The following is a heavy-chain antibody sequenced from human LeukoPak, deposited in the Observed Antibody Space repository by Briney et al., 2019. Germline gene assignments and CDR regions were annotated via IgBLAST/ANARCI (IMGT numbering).Heavy chain of an antibody. J-gene: IGHJ4*02. Sequence: SETLTLTCAVYGGSFSKYYWSWIRQPPGKGLEWIGEINHIGSTNYNPSLKSRVTISVDTSKNQFSLKLSSVTAADTAVYYCASPTIRRRESFDYWGQGTLVTVSS. CDR1: GGSFSKYY. D-gene: IGHD3-9*01. CDR2: INHIGST. V-gene: IGHV4-34*01. CDR3: ASPTIRRRESFDY.